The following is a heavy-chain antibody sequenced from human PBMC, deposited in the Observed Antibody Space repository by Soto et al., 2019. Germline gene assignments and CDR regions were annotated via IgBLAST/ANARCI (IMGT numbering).Heavy chain of an antibody. CDR2: IKQDGSEK. V-gene: IGHV3-7*03. CDR1: GFTFSSYW. J-gene: IGHJ3*02. D-gene: IGHD3-22*01. Sequence: EVQLVESGGGLVQPGGSLRLSCAASGFTFSSYWMSWVRQAPGKGLEWVANIKQDGSEKYYVDSVKGRFTISRDNAKNSLYLQMNSLRAEETAVYYCARDLSVIVVVGAFDIWGQGTMVTVSS. CDR3: ARDLSVIVVVGAFDI.